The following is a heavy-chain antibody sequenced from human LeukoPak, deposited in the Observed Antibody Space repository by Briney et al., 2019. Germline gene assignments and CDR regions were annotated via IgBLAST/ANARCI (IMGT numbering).Heavy chain of an antibody. V-gene: IGHV3-7*01. J-gene: IGHJ4*02. CDR1: GFNFRAYW. CDR3: AGRGSAPLPYYDILTGYYSRDIPPIFDY. Sequence: GGSLRLSCTTSGFNFRAYWMTWARQAPGKGLEWVANIKQDGSEKYYVDSVEGRFTISRDNAKNSLYLQMNSLTAADTAVYYCAGRGSAPLPYYDILTGYYSRDIPPIFDYWGQGTLVTVSS. D-gene: IGHD3-9*01. CDR2: IKQDGSEK.